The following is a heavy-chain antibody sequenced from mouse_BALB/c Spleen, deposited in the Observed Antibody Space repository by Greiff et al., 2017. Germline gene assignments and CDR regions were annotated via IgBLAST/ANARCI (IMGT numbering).Heavy chain of an antibody. D-gene: IGHD1-1*01. J-gene: IGHJ4*01. V-gene: IGHV1S137*01. CDR2: ISTYYGDA. CDR1: GYTFTDYA. Sequence: VKLQQSGAELVRPGVSVKISCKGSGYTFTDYAMHWVKQSHAKSLEWLGVISTYYGDASYNQNFKGKATMSVDKSYSTAYMELARLKSEYSDIYYCASSYVSSYYAMDYWGQGTSVTVAS. CDR3: ASSYVSSYYAMDY.